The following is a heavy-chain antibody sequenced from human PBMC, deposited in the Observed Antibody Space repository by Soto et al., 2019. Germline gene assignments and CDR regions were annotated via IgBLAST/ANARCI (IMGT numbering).Heavy chain of an antibody. CDR2: IYYSGST. V-gene: IGHV4-59*01. CDR1: GGSISSYY. CDR3: ARDNERGRWDY. D-gene: IGHD1-1*01. Sequence: SETLSLTCTVSGGSISSYYWSWIRQPRGKGLEWIGYIYYSGSTNYNPSLKSRVTISVDTSKNQFSLKLSSVTAADTAVYYCARDNERGRWDYWGQGTLVTVSS. J-gene: IGHJ4*02.